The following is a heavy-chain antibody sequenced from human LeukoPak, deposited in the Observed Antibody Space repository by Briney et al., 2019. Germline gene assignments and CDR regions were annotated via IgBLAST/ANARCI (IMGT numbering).Heavy chain of an antibody. V-gene: IGHV4-38-2*02. CDR1: GYSISSGYY. Sequence: SETLSLTCTVSGYSISSGYYWGWIRQPPGKGLEWIGSIYHSGSTYYNPSLKSRVTISVDTSKNQFSLKLSSVTAADTAVYYCASGTWLFADYWGQGTLVTVSS. CDR3: ASGTWLFADY. D-gene: IGHD3-22*01. CDR2: IYHSGST. J-gene: IGHJ4*02.